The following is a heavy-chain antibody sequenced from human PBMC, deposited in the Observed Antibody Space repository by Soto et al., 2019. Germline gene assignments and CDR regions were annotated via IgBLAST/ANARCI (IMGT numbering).Heavy chain of an antibody. CDR3: ARGRRNQNRRNYYYYYYMDV. CDR2: INHSGST. CDR1: GGSFSGYY. V-gene: IGHV4-34*01. J-gene: IGHJ6*03. Sequence: QVQLQQWGAGLLKPSETLSLTCAVYGGSFSGYYWSWIRQPPGKGLEWIGEINHSGSTNYNPSLKSRFTISVDTSKHQFSLKLSSVTAADTAVYYCARGRRNQNRRNYYYYYYMDVWGKGTTVTVSS.